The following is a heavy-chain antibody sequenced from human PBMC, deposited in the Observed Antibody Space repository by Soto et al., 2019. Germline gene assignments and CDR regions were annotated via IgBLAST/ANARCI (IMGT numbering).Heavy chain of an antibody. V-gene: IGHV4-30-4*01. CDR2: IYHTGAT. CDR1: GGSISSIDYF. J-gene: IGHJ5*02. CDR3: ARVMAAMQNWLDP. D-gene: IGHD2-2*01. Sequence: RSLTCSVSGGSISSIDYFWSWIRQPPGKGLEWIGFIYHTGATYYNPSLRSRVTISIDTSKSQFSMKLNSVTAADTAVYYCARVMAAMQNWLDPWGQGTLVTVSS.